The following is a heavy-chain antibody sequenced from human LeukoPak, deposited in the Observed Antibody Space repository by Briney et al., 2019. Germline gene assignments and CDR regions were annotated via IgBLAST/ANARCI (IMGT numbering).Heavy chain of an antibody. CDR3: AARWNLGYCSSTSCYDLDY. V-gene: IGHV1-2*02. CDR1: GYTFAGYY. D-gene: IGHD2-2*01. CDR2: INPNSGGT. Sequence: ASVKVSCKASGYTFAGYYMHWVRQAPGQGLEWMGWINPNSGGTNYAQKFQGRVTMTRDTSISTAYMELSRLRSDDTAVYYCAARWNLGYCSSTSCYDLDYWGQGTLVTVSS. J-gene: IGHJ4*02.